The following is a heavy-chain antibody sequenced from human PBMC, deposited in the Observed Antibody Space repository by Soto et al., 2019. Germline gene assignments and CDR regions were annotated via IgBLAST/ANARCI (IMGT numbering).Heavy chain of an antibody. CDR1: GFSVSDTRMG. Sequence: QVTLKESGPVLVKPTETLTLTCTVSGFSVSDTRMGVSWIRQPPGKALEWLAHIFSNDEKFYRTSLRSRLTISKDTSKSQVVLTMTDVDPMDTATYYCVRATMIVVGHFDHWGQGTLVTVSS. CDR3: VRATMIVVGHFDH. J-gene: IGHJ4*02. CDR2: IFSNDEK. V-gene: IGHV2-26*01. D-gene: IGHD3-22*01.